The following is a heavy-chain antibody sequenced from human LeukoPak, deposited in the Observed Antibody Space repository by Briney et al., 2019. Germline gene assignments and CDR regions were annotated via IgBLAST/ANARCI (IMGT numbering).Heavy chain of an antibody. J-gene: IGHJ3*01. CDR1: GGSISSYY. V-gene: IGHV4-59*08. CDR2: IYYSGST. D-gene: IGHD3-3*02. Sequence: SETLSLTCTVSGGSISSYYWSWIRQPPGKGLEWIGYIYYSGSTNYNPSLKSRVTISVDTSKNQFSLKLSSVTAADTAVYYCARAFFAGFDVWGRGPMVTVSS. CDR3: ARAFFAGFDV.